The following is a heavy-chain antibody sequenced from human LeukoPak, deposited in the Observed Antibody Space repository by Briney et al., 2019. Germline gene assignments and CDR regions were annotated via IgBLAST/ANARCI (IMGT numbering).Heavy chain of an antibody. CDR3: ARGPYCSGGSCYFAFDI. CDR2: IYYSGST. CDR1: GGSISSYY. Sequence: ASETLSLTCTVSGGSISSYYWSWIRQPPGKGLEWIGYIYYSGSTNYNPSLKSRVTISVDTSKNQFSLKLSSVTAADTAVYYCARGPYCSGGSCYFAFDIWGQGTMVTVSS. V-gene: IGHV4-59*01. D-gene: IGHD2-15*01. J-gene: IGHJ3*02.